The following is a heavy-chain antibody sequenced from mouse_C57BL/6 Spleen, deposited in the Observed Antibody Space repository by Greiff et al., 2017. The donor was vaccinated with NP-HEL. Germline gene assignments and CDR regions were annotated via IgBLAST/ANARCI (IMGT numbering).Heavy chain of an antibody. CDR2: ISYDGSN. CDR3: ARGATPWYFDV. CDR1: GYSITSGYY. V-gene: IGHV3-6*01. J-gene: IGHJ1*03. Sequence: EVQLVESGPGLVKPSQSLSLTCSVTGYSITSGYYWNWIRQFPGNKLEWMGYISYDGSNNYNPSLKNRISLTRDTSKNQFFLKLNSVTTEDTATYYCARGATPWYFDVWGTGTTVTVSS.